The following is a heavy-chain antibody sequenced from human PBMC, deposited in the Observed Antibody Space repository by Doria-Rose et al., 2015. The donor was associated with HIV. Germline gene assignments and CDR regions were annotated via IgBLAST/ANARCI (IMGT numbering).Heavy chain of an antibody. J-gene: IGHJ4*02. CDR3: ARDGHRYGYDH. V-gene: IGHV3-64*01. CDR1: GFNFRDYV. D-gene: IGHD5-18*01. CDR2: ITGNWDTT. Sequence: VQLQESGGGLAQPEGSLRLSCAASGFNFRDYVMHWVRQAPGKALEYVSGITGNWDTTHYAYSAKGRFSVSSDNSKTPLYLQMGGVTAEDMAVYYCARDGHRYGYDHWGQGTLVTVSS.